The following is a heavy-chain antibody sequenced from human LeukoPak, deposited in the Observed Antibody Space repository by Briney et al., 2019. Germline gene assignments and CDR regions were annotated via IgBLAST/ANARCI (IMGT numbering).Heavy chain of an antibody. CDR1: XYTXXRSA. V-gene: IGHV7-4-1*02. Sequence: SVKVSXXASXYTXXRSAMNWVRQAPGQGLEFMGWINTNTGNPTYAQGFTGRFVFSLDTSVSTAYLQISSLQAEDTAVYYCARDEGITKPFVDWGQGTLVTVSS. D-gene: IGHD1-14*01. CDR3: ARDEGITKPFVD. CDR2: INTNTGNP. J-gene: IGHJ4*02.